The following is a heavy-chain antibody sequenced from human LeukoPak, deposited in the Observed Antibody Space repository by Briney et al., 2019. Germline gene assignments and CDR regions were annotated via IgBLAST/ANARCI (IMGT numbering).Heavy chain of an antibody. CDR3: ARGAGSSSSGGLFDY. CDR1: GFTVSSNY. Sequence: GGSLRLSCAASGFTVSSNYMSWVRQAPGKGLEWVSVIYSGGSTYYADSVKGRFTISRDNAKNSLYLQMNSLRAEDTAVYYCARGAGSSSSGGLFDYWGQGTLVTVSS. CDR2: IYSGGST. J-gene: IGHJ4*02. D-gene: IGHD6-6*01. V-gene: IGHV3-66*01.